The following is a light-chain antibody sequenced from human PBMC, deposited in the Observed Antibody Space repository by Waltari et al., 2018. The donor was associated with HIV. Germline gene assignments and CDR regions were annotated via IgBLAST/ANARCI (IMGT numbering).Light chain of an antibody. Sequence: QSALPQPASVSGSPGQSIIISCSGTTYDIGGSDYGSWSQQHPGKAPKLIIYNVRERPSGISSRFSGSKSANTASLAISGLQADDEAVYHCSSHTSNNTYVVFGGGTKVTVL. CDR2: NVR. J-gene: IGLJ2*01. V-gene: IGLV2-14*03. CDR3: SSHTSNNTYVV. CDR1: TYDIGGSDY.